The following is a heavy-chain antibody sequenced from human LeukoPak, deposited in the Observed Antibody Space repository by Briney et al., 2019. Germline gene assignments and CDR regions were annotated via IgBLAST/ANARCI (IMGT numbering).Heavy chain of an antibody. D-gene: IGHD6-13*01. Sequence: PGGSLRLSCAASGFTFSSYCMNWVRQAPGKGLEWVSSISSSSSYIYYADSVKGRFTISRDNAKNSLYLQMNSLRAEDTAVYYCARVSGGIAAAGIYYGMDVWGQGTTVTVSS. CDR3: ARVSGGIAAAGIYYGMDV. CDR1: GFTFSSYC. CDR2: ISSSSSYI. V-gene: IGHV3-21*01. J-gene: IGHJ6*02.